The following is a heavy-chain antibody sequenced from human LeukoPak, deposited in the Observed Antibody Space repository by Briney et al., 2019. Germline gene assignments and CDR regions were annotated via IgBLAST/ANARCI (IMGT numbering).Heavy chain of an antibody. D-gene: IGHD6-19*01. Sequence: TPSETLSLTCTVSGGSISGSYWSWIRQPPGKGLEWIAYMYNSGSTNYNPSLKSRVTISIDTSKNQFSLKLSSVTAADTAVYYCARGSGWYFSGIDYWGQGTLVTVSS. CDR3: ARGSGWYFSGIDY. CDR2: MYNSGST. V-gene: IGHV4-59*12. J-gene: IGHJ4*02. CDR1: GGSISGSY.